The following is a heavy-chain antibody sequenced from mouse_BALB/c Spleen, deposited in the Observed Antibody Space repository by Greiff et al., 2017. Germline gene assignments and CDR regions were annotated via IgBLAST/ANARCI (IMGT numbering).Heavy chain of an antibody. CDR3: ARGSPWFAY. CDR1: GFTFSDYY. CDR2: ISDGGSYT. Sequence: DVQLVESGGGLVKPGGSLKLSCAASGFTFSDYYMYWVRQTPEKRLEWVATISDGGSYTYYPDSVKGRFTISRDNAKNNLYLQMSSLKSEDTAMYYCARGSPWFAYWGQGTLVTVSA. J-gene: IGHJ3*01. V-gene: IGHV5-4*02.